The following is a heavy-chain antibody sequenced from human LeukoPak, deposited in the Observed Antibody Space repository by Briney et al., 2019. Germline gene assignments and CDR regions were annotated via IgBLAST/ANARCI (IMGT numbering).Heavy chain of an antibody. V-gene: IGHV3-23*01. CDR2: ISGSGGST. CDR3: AGDYYDSSGYYYSQDY. Sequence: GGSLRLSCVASGFTFSSYAMSWVRQAPGKGLEWVSDISGSGGSTYYADSVRGRFTISRDNSKNTLYLQMNSLKAEDTAVYYCAGDYYDSSGYYYSQDYWGQGTLVTVSS. J-gene: IGHJ4*02. CDR1: GFTFSSYA. D-gene: IGHD3-22*01.